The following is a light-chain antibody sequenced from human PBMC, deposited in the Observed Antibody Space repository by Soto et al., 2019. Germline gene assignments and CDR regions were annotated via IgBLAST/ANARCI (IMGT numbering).Light chain of an antibody. J-gene: IGKJ1*01. CDR3: QQYNNWPRWT. CDR2: GAS. CDR1: QSVSNNY. V-gene: IGKV3-20*01. Sequence: EIVMTQSPATLSVSPGERATLSCRASQSVSNNYLAWYQQKPGQAPRLLIYGASNRATGIPDRFSGSGSGTDFTLTISRLEPEDFAVYYCQQYNNWPRWTFGQGTKVDI.